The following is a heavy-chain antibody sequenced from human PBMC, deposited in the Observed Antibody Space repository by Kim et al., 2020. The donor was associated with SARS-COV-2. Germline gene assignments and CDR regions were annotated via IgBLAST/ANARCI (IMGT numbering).Heavy chain of an antibody. D-gene: IGHD3-16*02. CDR3: TRVIWGTSRYTDY. V-gene: IGHV7-4-1*02. Sequence: ASVKVSCKASGYTFTMNAIRWVRQAPGQGLEWMGWINTDTGNPTYAQAFTRRFVFSVDTSVTTAYLQISSLEPDDTALYYCTRVIWGTSRYTDYWGQGPL. J-gene: IGHJ4*02. CDR1: GYTFTMNA. CDR2: INTDTGNP.